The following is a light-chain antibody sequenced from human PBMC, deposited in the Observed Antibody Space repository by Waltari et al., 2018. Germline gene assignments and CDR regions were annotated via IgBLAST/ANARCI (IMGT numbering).Light chain of an antibody. CDR2: EVS. J-gene: IGLJ2*01. V-gene: IGLV2-23*02. CDR3: CSYAGSSTLV. Sequence: QSALTQPASVSGSPGQSITISCTGTSSDVGRYNFVSWYQQHPGKAPKLMSYEVSKRPSGVVYRFSGCKSGNTACLTIPGLQAEDEADYYCCSYAGSSTLVFGGGTKLTVL. CDR1: SSDVGRYNF.